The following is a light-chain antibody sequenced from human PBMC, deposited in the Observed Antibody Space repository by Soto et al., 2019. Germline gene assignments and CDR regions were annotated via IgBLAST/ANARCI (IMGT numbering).Light chain of an antibody. CDR2: EGT. CDR3: CSFAGRSTYV. CDR1: SRDVGSYNL. V-gene: IGLV2-23*01. J-gene: IGLJ1*01. Sequence: QSALTQPASVSGSPGQSITISCTGTSRDVGSYNLVSWYQQHPGNAPKLIIYEGTKRPSGVSYRFSGSKSGNTASLTISGLQEEYEGDYHCCSFAGRSTYVFGTGTMVTVL.